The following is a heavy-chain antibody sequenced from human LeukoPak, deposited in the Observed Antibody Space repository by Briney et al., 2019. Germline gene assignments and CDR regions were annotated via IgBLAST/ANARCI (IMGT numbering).Heavy chain of an antibody. CDR2: IYYSGST. CDR1: GGSISSSSYY. D-gene: IGHD2-2*02. J-gene: IGHJ5*02. Sequence: SETLSLTCTVSGGSISSSSYYWGWLRQPPGKGLEWIGSIYYSGSTYYNPSLKSRVTISVDTSKNQFSLKLSSVTAADTAVYYCATDIAVVPAAIPYNWFDPWGQGTLVTVSS. CDR3: ATDIAVVPAAIPYNWFDP. V-gene: IGHV4-39*01.